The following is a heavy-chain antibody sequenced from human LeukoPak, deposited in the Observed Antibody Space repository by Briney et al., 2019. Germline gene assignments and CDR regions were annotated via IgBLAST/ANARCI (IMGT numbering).Heavy chain of an antibody. Sequence: SETLSLTCSVSGVSIRDSYWSWVRQPAGKGLEWIGRTYISGKSNYNPSLRSRVTMSLDTSKNHFSLKLNSVTAADTAVYYCARAYCGGDCYYYYYGMDVWGQGTTVTVSS. CDR2: TYISGKS. J-gene: IGHJ6*02. CDR1: GVSIRDSY. CDR3: ARAYCGGDCYYYYYGMDV. D-gene: IGHD2-21*02. V-gene: IGHV4-4*07.